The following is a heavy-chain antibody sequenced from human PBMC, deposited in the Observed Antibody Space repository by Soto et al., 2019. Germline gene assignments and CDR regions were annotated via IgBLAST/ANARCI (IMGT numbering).Heavy chain of an antibody. J-gene: IGHJ4*02. CDR2: ISYDGSNK. V-gene: IGHV3-30*18. CDR3: AKSGIDDFWSGYYKTKQYFDY. CDR1: GFTFSSYG. Sequence: VGSLRLSCAASGFTFSSYGMHWVRQAPGKGLEWVAVISYDGSNKYYADSVKGRFTISRDNSKNTLYLQMNSLRAEDTAVYYCAKSGIDDFWSGYYKTKQYFDYWGQGTLVTVSS. D-gene: IGHD3-3*01.